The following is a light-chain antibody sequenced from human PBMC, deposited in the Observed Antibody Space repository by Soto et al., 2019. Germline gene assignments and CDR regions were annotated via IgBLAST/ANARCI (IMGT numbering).Light chain of an antibody. CDR2: STD. CDR1: TGAVTSGFY. J-gene: IGLJ3*02. CDR3: LLYSGGARV. Sequence: QAVVTQEPSLTVSPGGTVTLTCASGTGAVTSGFYPSWFQQKPGQAPRSLIYSTDNKHSGTPARFSGSLLGGKAALTLSGVQPEVEAENSGLLYSGGARVLGGGTKRPV. V-gene: IGLV7-43*01.